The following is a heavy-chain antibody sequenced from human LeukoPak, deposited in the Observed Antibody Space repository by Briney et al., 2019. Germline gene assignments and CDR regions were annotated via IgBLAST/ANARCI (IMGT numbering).Heavy chain of an antibody. Sequence: SETLSLTCTVSGDSISNYYWSWTRQPPGKGLEWIGYVYHSGNTNYNPSLKSRVTISVDTSKNQFSLKLSSVTAADTAVYYCARGDCGGDCYSDYWGQGTLVTVSS. CDR1: GDSISNYY. J-gene: IGHJ4*02. CDR3: ARGDCGGDCYSDY. CDR2: VYHSGNT. V-gene: IGHV4-59*08. D-gene: IGHD2-21*02.